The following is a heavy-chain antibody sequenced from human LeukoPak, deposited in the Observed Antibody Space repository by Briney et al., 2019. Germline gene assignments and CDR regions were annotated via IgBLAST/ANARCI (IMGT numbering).Heavy chain of an antibody. V-gene: IGHV3-23*01. CDR2: FSGNDGYT. CDR3: AKRSTGYYFDS. D-gene: IGHD2-2*01. Sequence: AGGSLRLSCAGSGFTFTNSILSWVRQAPGKGLEWLSTFSGNDGYTYYADSVKGRFTISRDNSKNTVYLQMNGLRAEDTANYYCAKRSTGYYFDSWGQGTLVTVSS. CDR1: GFTFTNSI. J-gene: IGHJ4*02.